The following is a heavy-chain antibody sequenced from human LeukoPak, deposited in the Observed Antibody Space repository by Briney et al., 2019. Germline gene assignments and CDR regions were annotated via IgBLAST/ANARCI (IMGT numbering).Heavy chain of an antibody. V-gene: IGHV1-2*02. CDR1: GYTFIGYY. Sequence: ASVKVSCKASGYTFIGYYMHWVRQAPGQGLEWMGWINPNSGGTNYAQKFQGRVTMTRDTSISTAYMELSRLRSDDTAVYYCARGAYSSGWYRFDYWGQGTLVTVSS. CDR2: INPNSGGT. D-gene: IGHD6-19*01. J-gene: IGHJ4*02. CDR3: ARGAYSSGWYRFDY.